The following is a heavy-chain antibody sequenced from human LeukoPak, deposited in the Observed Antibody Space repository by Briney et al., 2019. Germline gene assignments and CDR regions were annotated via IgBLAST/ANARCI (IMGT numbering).Heavy chain of an antibody. V-gene: IGHV4-61*08. D-gene: IGHD2-8*01. CDR2: IYYSGST. CDR1: GGSISSGGYY. Sequence: SETLSLTCTVSGGSISSGGYYWSWIRQPPGKGLEWIGYIYYSGSTNYNPSLKSRVTISVDTSKNQFSLKLSSVTAADTAVYYCARGRMGYFQHWGQGTLVTVSS. J-gene: IGHJ1*01. CDR3: ARGRMGYFQH.